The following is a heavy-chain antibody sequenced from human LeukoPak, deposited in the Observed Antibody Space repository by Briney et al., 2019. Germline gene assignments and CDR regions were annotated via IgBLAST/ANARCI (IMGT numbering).Heavy chain of an antibody. CDR1: GGSFSGYY. Sequence: SETLSLTCAVYGGSFSGYYWSWIRQPPGKGPEWIGEINHSGSTNYNPSLKSRVTISVDTSKNQFSLKLSSVTAADTAVYYCARGHLDGAISSAYCSGGSCYSNWFDPWGQGTLVTVSS. D-gene: IGHD2-15*01. CDR2: INHSGST. J-gene: IGHJ5*02. CDR3: ARGHLDGAISSAYCSGGSCYSNWFDP. V-gene: IGHV4-34*01.